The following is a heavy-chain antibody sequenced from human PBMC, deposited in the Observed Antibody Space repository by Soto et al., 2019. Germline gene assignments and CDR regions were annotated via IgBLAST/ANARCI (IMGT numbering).Heavy chain of an antibody. CDR3: AKNEPPRPWFAP. CDR1: GGSISNGNYY. Sequence: PSETLSLTCTVSGGSISNGNYYWSWIRQLPGKGLEWIGNIYYIGTTSYNPSLKSRVTMSIDTSKNQFSLKLRSVVAADTAMYYCAKNEPPRPWFAPWGQGTLLTVPS. CDR2: IYYIGTT. J-gene: IGHJ5*01. V-gene: IGHV4-31*03.